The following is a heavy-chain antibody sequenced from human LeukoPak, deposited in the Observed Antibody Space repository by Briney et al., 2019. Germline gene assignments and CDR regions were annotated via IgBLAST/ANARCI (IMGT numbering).Heavy chain of an antibody. Sequence: PGGSLRLSCAASGFTFSSYGMHWVRQAPGKGLEWVAVISYDGSNKYYADSVKGRFTISRDNSKNMLYLQMNSLRAEDTAVYYCAKGPSGSYYLSWFDPWGQGTLVTVSS. CDR3: AKGPSGSYYLSWFDP. CDR1: GFTFSSYG. CDR2: ISYDGSNK. V-gene: IGHV3-30*18. J-gene: IGHJ5*02. D-gene: IGHD1-26*01.